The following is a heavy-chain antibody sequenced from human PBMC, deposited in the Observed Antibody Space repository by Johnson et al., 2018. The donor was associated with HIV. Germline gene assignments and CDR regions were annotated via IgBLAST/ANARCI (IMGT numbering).Heavy chain of an antibody. CDR1: GFTFSSYA. J-gene: IGHJ3*02. CDR3: ARERRLASNAFDI. CDR2: ISYDGSNK. V-gene: IGHV3-30*04. Sequence: QVQLVESGGGVVQPGRSLRLSCAASGFTFSSYAMHWVRQAPGKGLEWVAVISYDGSNKYYADSVQGRFTISRDNFKNTLYLQMNSLRAEDTAVYYCARERRLASNAFDIWGQGTMVTVSS.